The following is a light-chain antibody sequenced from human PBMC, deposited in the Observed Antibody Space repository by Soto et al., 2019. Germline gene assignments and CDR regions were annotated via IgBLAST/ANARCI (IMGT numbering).Light chain of an antibody. Sequence: QSVLTQPPSVSGAPGQRVTITCTGSSPDSGARYNVHWYRQLPGTAPKLLIYGNRNRPSGVPDRFSGSKSGTSASLAITGLLAEDEADYYCQSYDSSLSGSVFGGGTKLAVL. J-gene: IGLJ3*02. CDR2: GNR. CDR1: SPDSGARYN. V-gene: IGLV1-40*01. CDR3: QSYDSSLSGSV.